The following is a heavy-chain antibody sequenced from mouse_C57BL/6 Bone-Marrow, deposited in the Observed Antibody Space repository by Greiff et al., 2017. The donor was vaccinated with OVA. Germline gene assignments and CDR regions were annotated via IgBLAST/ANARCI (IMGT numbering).Heavy chain of an antibody. CDR2: IDPETGGT. D-gene: IGHD1-1*01. CDR1: GYTFTDYE. V-gene: IGHV1-15*01. CDR3: TRGYGSTLDY. Sequence: VKLMESGAELVRPGASVTLSCKASGYTFTDYEMHWVKQTPVHGLEWIGAIDPETGGTAYNQKFKGKAILTADKSSSTAYMELRSLTSEDSAGYYCTRGYGSTLDYWGQGTTLTVSS. J-gene: IGHJ2*01.